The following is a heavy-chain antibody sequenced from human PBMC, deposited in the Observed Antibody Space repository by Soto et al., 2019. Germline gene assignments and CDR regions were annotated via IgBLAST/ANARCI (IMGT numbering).Heavy chain of an antibody. J-gene: IGHJ4*02. D-gene: IGHD6-19*01. CDR1: GFTFSSYW. Sequence: EVQLVESGGGLVQPGGSLRLSCAASGFTFSSYWMSWVRQAPGKGLEWVANIKQDGSEKYYVDSVKGRFTISRDNSKNTLYLQMNSLRAEDTGVYYCAKDLEPDIYSSGWYKLGEIDYWGQGTLVTVSS. CDR3: AKDLEPDIYSSGWYKLGEIDY. CDR2: IKQDGSEK. V-gene: IGHV3-7*01.